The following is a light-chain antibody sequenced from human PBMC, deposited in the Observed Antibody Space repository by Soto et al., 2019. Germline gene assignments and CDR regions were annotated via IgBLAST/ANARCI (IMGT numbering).Light chain of an antibody. V-gene: IGKV3-20*01. CDR2: GAS. CDR1: QSVRSNY. J-gene: IGKJ2*01. CDR3: NQYGGSPYT. Sequence: EIVLTQSPGTLSLSPGERATLSCRASQSVRSNYLAWYQRKPGQAPRLLIYGASSRATGIPDRFTGTWSGTDFIHTISRREAEAFAVYYWNQYGGSPYTFGQGTKLEIK.